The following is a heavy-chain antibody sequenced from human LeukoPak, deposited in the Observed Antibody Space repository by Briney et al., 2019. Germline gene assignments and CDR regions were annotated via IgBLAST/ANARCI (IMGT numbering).Heavy chain of an antibody. CDR2: INPNSGGT. V-gene: IGHV1-2*02. Sequence: ASVKVSCKASGYTFTGYYMHWVRQAPGQGLEWMGWINPNSGGTNYAQKFQGRVTMTRDTSISTASMELSRLRSDDTAVYYCARERKESYYDFWSGYSDGMDVWGQGTTVTVSS. CDR1: GYTFTGYY. D-gene: IGHD3-3*01. J-gene: IGHJ6*02. CDR3: ARERKESYYDFWSGYSDGMDV.